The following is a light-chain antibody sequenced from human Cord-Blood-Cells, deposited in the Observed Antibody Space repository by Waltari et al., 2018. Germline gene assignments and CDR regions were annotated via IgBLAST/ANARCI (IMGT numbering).Light chain of an antibody. CDR3: SSYTSSSTLV. Sequence: QSALTQPASVSGSPGQSITIPCTGTSSHVGGYNYVTWYQQHPGKAPKIMIYDVSNRPSGVSNRFSGSKSGNTASLTISGLQAEDDADYYCSSYTSSSTLVFGTGTKVTVL. J-gene: IGLJ1*01. V-gene: IGLV2-14*01. CDR1: SSHVGGYNY. CDR2: DVS.